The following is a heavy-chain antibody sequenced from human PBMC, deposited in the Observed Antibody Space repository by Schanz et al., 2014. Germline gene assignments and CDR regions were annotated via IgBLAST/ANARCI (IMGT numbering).Heavy chain of an antibody. D-gene: IGHD1-1*01. Sequence: QVQLVESGGGVVQPGRSLRLSCAASGFTFSSYGMHWVRQAPGKGLEWVAVIWYDGNNKFYADSVKGRFIISRDNSKNTLYLQMNSLRDEDTAMYYCARRVPYSFGLDVWGQGATVTVSS. CDR1: GFTFSSYG. CDR2: IWYDGNNK. CDR3: ARRVPYSFGLDV. J-gene: IGHJ6*02. V-gene: IGHV3-33*01.